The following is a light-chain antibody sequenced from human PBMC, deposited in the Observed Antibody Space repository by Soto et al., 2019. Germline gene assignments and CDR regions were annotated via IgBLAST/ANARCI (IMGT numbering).Light chain of an antibody. V-gene: IGKV1-39*01. CDR1: QSISSY. Sequence: DIQMTQSPSSLSASVGDRVTITCRASQSISSYLNWYQQKPGKAPKLLIFSASNLQGGVPSRFSGSGSGTDFTLTISSLQPEDFASYYCQQGYSSPATFGQGTRLEI. J-gene: IGKJ5*01. CDR3: QQGYSSPAT. CDR2: SAS.